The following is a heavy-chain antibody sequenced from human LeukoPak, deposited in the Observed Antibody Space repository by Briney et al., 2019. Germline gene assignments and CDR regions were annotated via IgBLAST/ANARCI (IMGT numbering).Heavy chain of an antibody. V-gene: IGHV4-59*08. Sequence: SETLSLTCTVSGGSISSYYWSWIRQPPGKGLEWIGYIYYSGSTNYNPSLKSRVTISVDTSKNQFSLKLSSVTAADTAVYYWARRSLWFGELHYWYFDLWGRGTLVTVSS. J-gene: IGHJ2*01. CDR1: GGSISSYY. CDR3: ARRSLWFGELHYWYFDL. CDR2: IYYSGST. D-gene: IGHD3-10*01.